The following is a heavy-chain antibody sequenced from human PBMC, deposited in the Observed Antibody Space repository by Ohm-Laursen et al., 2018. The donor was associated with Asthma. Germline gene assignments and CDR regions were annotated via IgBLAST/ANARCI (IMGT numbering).Heavy chain of an antibody. D-gene: IGHD4-23*01. J-gene: IGHJ4*02. CDR3: ARGIDYGGNHVDS. CDR1: GDSISSGNNY. CDR2: IYYSGLT. V-gene: IGHV4-31*03. Sequence: TLSLTCTVSGDSISSGNNYWSWIRQHPGKGLEWIGYIYYSGLTYSNPSLRSRVTISVDTSKNQFSLELTSVTAADTAVYYCARGIDYGGNHVDSWGQGTLVTVSS.